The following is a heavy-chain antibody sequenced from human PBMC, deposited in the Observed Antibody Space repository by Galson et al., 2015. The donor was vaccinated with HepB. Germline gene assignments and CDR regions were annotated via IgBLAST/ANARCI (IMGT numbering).Heavy chain of an antibody. CDR1: GFDFSIYG. Sequence: SLRLSCAASGFDFSIYGMNWVRQAPGKRLEWVAVIWFDGSNEDYVDSVKGRFTISRDNSQKTLYLQMNSLRAEDTAAYYCAKEIKGRWYHFEYWGQGALVTVSS. CDR3: AKEIKGRWYHFEY. V-gene: IGHV3-33*06. D-gene: IGHD2-2*01. CDR2: IWFDGSNE. J-gene: IGHJ4*02.